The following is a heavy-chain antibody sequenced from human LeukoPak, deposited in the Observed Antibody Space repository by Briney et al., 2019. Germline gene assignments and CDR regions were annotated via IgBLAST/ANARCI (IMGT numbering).Heavy chain of an antibody. CDR3: AKDLQQYSSSSGAMDV. Sequence: GGSLRLSCAASGFTFSSYGMHWVRQAPGRRLEWVAVIWYDGSNKYYADSVKGRFTISRDNSKNTLYLQMNSLRAEDTAVYYCAKDLQQYSSSSGAMDVWSRGTTVTV. V-gene: IGHV3-33*06. CDR1: GFTFSSYG. D-gene: IGHD6-6*01. J-gene: IGHJ6*03. CDR2: IWYDGSNK.